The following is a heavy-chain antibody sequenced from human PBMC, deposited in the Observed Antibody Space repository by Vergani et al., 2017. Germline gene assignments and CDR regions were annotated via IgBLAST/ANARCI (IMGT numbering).Heavy chain of an antibody. D-gene: IGHD2-15*01. CDR2: IWSDGITK. CDR3: ARGRGGGHGGYFDL. Sequence: QVQLVESGGGVVQPGTSLRLSCAASNLILSSFGMHWVRQAPGKGLEWVAVIWSDGITKYYADSVKGRFTISRDSSKNTLYLHMRTLRDDDTATYYCARGRGGGHGGYFDLWGLGVMVTVSS. J-gene: IGHJ4*02. CDR1: NLILSSFG. V-gene: IGHV3-33*01.